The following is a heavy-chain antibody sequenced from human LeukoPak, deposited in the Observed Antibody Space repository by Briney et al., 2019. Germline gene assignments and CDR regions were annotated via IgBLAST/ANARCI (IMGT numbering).Heavy chain of an antibody. D-gene: IGHD3-22*01. CDR2: AYHDGYYGNSQ. CDR1: GCTFSSYG. J-gene: IGHJ4*02. Sequence: GMALRLSCIASGCTFSSYGMRWVRQAPGKGLEGVAVAYHDGYYGNSQYYADSAKGRFTISRDNSPKTLYLQMSSRRAEVTAVYYRATGSGYYYGHWGQGTLVSVSS. V-gene: IGHV3-33*02. CDR3: ATGSGYYYGH.